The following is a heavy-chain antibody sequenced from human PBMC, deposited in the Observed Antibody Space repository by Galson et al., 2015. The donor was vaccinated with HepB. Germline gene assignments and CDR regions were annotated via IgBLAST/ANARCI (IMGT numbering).Heavy chain of an antibody. Sequence: SLRLSCAASGFTISGYWLNWVRQAPGKGLEWVANIKEDGSEKNYVDSVKGRFTISRDNARNLVNLQMNSLRVDDAALYYCSRGANWVDFDVWGQGTVVTVSS. J-gene: IGHJ3*01. V-gene: IGHV3-7*03. CDR2: IKEDGSEK. CDR3: SRGANWVDFDV. D-gene: IGHD7-27*01. CDR1: GFTISGYW.